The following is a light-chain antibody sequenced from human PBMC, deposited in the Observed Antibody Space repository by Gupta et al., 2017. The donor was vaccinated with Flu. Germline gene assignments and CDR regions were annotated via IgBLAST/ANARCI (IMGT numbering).Light chain of an antibody. CDR2: KSN. V-gene: IGLV1-47*01. CDR1: DSNIGKNF. Sequence: SDSNIGKNFVYWYQQLPETAPKLLIHKSNQRPSGVPDRFSGSKSDTSASRAISGLRSEDEADYFCASWDDSLSGLVFGGGTKVTVL. J-gene: IGLJ3*02. CDR3: ASWDDSLSGLV.